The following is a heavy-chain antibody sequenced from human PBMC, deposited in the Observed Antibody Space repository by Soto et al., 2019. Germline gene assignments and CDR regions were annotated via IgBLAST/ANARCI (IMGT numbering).Heavy chain of an antibody. D-gene: IGHD4-17*01. CDR1: GFSLSNSGVG. CDR2: IFGDNAK. Sequence: QITLKESGPSPVKPTQTLTVTCTFSGFSLSNSGVGVAWIRQPPGKALECLALIFGDNAKRYSPSLKTRLTNTKDTYKNQVVVTMTNMDPVDTATDYCANSTLHDYGDYDPGTSHVFDSWGKGTLGTVSS. CDR3: ANSTLHDYGDYDPGTSHVFDS. V-gene: IGHV2-5*02. J-gene: IGHJ4*02.